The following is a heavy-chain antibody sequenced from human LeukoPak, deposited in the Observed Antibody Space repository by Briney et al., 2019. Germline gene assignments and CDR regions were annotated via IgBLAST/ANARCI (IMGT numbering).Heavy chain of an antibody. V-gene: IGHV5-51*01. CDR3: ARLRPQDAFDI. Sequence: GESLKISCKGSRYSFTSYWIGWVRQMPGKGLEWMGIIYPGDSDTRYSPSFQGQVTMSADKSISAAYLQWSSLKASDTAMYYCARLRPQDAFDIWGQGTMVTVSS. CDR1: RYSFTSYW. J-gene: IGHJ3*02. CDR2: IYPGDSDT.